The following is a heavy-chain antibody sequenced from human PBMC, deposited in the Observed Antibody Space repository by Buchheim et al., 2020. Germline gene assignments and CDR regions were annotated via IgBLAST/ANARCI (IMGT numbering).Heavy chain of an antibody. J-gene: IGHJ5*02. D-gene: IGHD2/OR15-2a*01. CDR2: IYPHDSDT. CDR1: GYSFTTYW. V-gene: IGHV5-51*01. Sequence: EVQLVQSGAEVKKAGESLRISCKGSGYSFTTYWIGWVRQMPGKGLEWMGIIYPHDSDTRYSPSFHVQVTISADKSINTAYLQWSSLKASDTAIYYCARRTLILPSMGWFDPWGQGTL. CDR3: ARRTLILPSMGWFDP.